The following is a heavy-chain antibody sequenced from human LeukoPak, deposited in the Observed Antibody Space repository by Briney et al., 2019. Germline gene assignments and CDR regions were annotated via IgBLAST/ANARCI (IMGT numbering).Heavy chain of an antibody. CDR3: ARASDPFYDFWSGYPEFDY. V-gene: IGHV3-21*01. Sequence: GGSLRLSCAASGFTFSSYSMNWVRQAPGKGLEWVSSISSSSSYIYYADSVKGRFTISRDNAKNSLYLQMNSLRAEDTAVYYCARASDPFYDFWSGYPEFDYWGQGTLVTVSS. D-gene: IGHD3-3*01. J-gene: IGHJ4*02. CDR1: GFTFSSYS. CDR2: ISSSSSYI.